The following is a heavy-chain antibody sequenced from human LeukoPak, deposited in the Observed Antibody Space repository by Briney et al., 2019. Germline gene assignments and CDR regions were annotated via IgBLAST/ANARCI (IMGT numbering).Heavy chain of an antibody. CDR2: INPNSGGT. Sequence: GASVKVSCKASGYTFTGYYMHWVRQAPGQGLEWMGWINPNSGGTNYAQKFQGRVTMTRDTSISTAYMELSRLRSDDTAVYYCARGNVVVLAAMSFDPWGQGTLVTVSS. CDR1: GYTFTGYY. J-gene: IGHJ5*02. CDR3: ARGNVVVLAAMSFDP. D-gene: IGHD2-15*01. V-gene: IGHV1-2*02.